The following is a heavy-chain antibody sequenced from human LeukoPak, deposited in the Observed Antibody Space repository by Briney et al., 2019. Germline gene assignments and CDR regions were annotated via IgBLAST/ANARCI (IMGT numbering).Heavy chain of an antibody. J-gene: IGHJ6*02. CDR2: IIAYNGNT. CDR1: GYTFTSYG. CDR3: ASRKWNDDHSHYYYGMDV. Sequence: ASVKVSCKASGYTFTSYGISWVRQAPGQGLEWMGWIIAYNGNTNYAQKLQGRVTMTTDTSTSTAYMELRSLRSDDTAVYYCASRKWNDDHSHYYYGMDVWGQGTTVTVSS. V-gene: IGHV1-18*01. D-gene: IGHD1-1*01.